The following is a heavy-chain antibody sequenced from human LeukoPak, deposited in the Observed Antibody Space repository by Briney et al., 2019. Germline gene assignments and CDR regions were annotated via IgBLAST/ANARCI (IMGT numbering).Heavy chain of an antibody. CDR2: INTNTGNP. J-gene: IGHJ4*02. CDR3: ARDFPNDFWSGYPFDY. Sequence: ASVKVSCKASGYTFTSYAMNWVRQAPGQGLEWMGWINTNTGNPTYAQGFTGRFVFSLDTSVSTAYLQISSLKAEDTAVYYCARDFPNDFWSGYPFDYWGQGTLVTVSS. V-gene: IGHV7-4-1*02. D-gene: IGHD3-3*01. CDR1: GYTFTSYA.